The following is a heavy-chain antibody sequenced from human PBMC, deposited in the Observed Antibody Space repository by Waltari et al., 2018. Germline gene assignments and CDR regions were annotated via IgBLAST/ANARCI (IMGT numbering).Heavy chain of an antibody. D-gene: IGHD3-3*01. CDR1: GYTFTSYE. J-gene: IGHJ4*02. CDR3: ARQYYDFWSGYSYSFDY. CDR2: MNPNSGNT. Sequence: QVQLVQSGAEVKKPGASVKVSCKASGYTFTSYEINWVRQATGQGLEWMGWMNPNSGNTGYAQKFQGRVTMTRNTSISTAYMELSSLRSEDTAVYYCARQYYDFWSGYSYSFDYWGQGTLVTVSS. V-gene: IGHV1-8*01.